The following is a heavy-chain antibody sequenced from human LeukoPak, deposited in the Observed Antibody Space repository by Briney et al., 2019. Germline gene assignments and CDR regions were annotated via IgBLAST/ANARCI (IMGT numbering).Heavy chain of an antibody. D-gene: IGHD3-10*01. V-gene: IGHV3-23*01. CDR2: ISGSGGST. J-gene: IGHJ4*02. CDR3: AKAGELLWFGELYYFDY. CDR1: GFTFSSYA. Sequence: PGGSLRLSCAASGFTFSSYAMSWVRQAPGKGLEWVSAISGSGGSTYYADSVKGRFTICRDNSKSTLYVQMNSLRAEDTAVYYCAKAGELLWFGELYYFDYWGQGTLVTVSS.